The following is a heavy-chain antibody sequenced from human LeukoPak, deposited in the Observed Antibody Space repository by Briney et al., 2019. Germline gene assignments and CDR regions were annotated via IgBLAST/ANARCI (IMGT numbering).Heavy chain of an antibody. CDR3: ARVGDMEAFDI. D-gene: IGHD3-16*01. J-gene: IGHJ3*02. Sequence: PGRSLRLSYAASGFTLSSFGMVWVRQAPGKGLEWVTLMWYDGRNKYYADSVKGRFTISRDNSKNTVYLQMNSLRGEDTAVYYCARVGDMEAFDIWGQGTRVTVSS. V-gene: IGHV3-33*01. CDR1: GFTLSSFG. CDR2: MWYDGRNK.